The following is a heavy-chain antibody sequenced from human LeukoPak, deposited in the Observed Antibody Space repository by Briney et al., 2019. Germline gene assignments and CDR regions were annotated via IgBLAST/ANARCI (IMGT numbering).Heavy chain of an antibody. CDR3: ARDYCSSTSCLFDY. D-gene: IGHD2-2*01. J-gene: IGHJ4*02. Sequence: ASVKVSCKASGYTFTSYAMHWVRQAPGQGLEWMGRINPNSDDTNYAQKFQGRGAMTRDTSISTAFMELTRLRSDDTAVYYCARDYCSSTSCLFDYWGQGTLVTVSS. CDR2: INPNSDDT. V-gene: IGHV1-2*06. CDR1: GYTFTSYA.